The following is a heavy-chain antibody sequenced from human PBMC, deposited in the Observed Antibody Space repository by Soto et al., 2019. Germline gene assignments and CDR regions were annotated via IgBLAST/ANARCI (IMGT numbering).Heavy chain of an antibody. Sequence: QVQLQESGPGLVKPSETLSLTCTVSGGSISDYYWSWFRQAPGKGLDWIGYVYYSGSTNYNPSLQSRVTMVVDTSKNQSSLKLSSVTAADTAVYYCARQAIDWGQGTLVTVSS. J-gene: IGHJ4*02. CDR1: GGSISDYY. V-gene: IGHV4-59*08. CDR3: ARQAID. CDR2: VYYSGST.